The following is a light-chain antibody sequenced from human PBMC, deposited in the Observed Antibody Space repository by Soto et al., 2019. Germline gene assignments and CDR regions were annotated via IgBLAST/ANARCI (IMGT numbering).Light chain of an antibody. CDR1: QDVSDH. J-gene: IGKJ1*01. V-gene: IGKV1-16*02. CDR2: AAS. Sequence: DMHMTQSPSSLSASIGDSVTITCRASQDVSDHLAWFQQRPGKAPKALMFAASRLQSGVSSKFSGSGSGTGFTLSITSLQPGDFATYYCQQYHRYPWTFGQGTTVEIK. CDR3: QQYHRYPWT.